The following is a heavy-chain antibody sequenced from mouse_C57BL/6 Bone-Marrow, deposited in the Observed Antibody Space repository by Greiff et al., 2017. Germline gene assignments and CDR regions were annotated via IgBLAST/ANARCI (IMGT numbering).Heavy chain of an antibody. CDR3: ARLIYYDYDYFDY. J-gene: IGHJ2*01. CDR2: INPGSGGT. Sequence: VQLQQSGAELVRPGTSVKVSCKASGYAFTNYLIEWVKQRPGQGLEWIGVINPGSGGTNYNEKFKGKATLTADQSSSTAYMQLSSLTSEDSAVYFCARLIYYDYDYFDYWGQGTTLTVSS. V-gene: IGHV1-54*01. D-gene: IGHD2-4*01. CDR1: GYAFTNYL.